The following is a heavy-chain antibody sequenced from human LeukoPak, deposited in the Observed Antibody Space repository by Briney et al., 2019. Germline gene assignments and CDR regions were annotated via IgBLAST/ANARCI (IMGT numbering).Heavy chain of an antibody. V-gene: IGHV1-69*05. CDR1: GGTFSSYA. J-gene: IGHJ4*02. Sequence: EASVKVSCKASGGTFSSYAISWVRQAPGQGLEWMGGIIPIFGTANYAQKFQGRVTITTDESTSTAYMELSSLRSEDTAVYYCARVGYYGSGSYKGEFDYWGQGTLVTVSS. CDR3: ARVGYYGSGSYKGEFDY. CDR2: IIPIFGTA. D-gene: IGHD3-10*01.